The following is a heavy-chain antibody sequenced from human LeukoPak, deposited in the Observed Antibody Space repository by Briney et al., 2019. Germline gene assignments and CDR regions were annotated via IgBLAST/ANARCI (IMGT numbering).Heavy chain of an antibody. CDR1: GFTFSSYW. J-gene: IGHJ3*02. CDR3: VRDAVAGRFSAFDI. D-gene: IGHD6-19*01. CDR2: IKPDGSEK. V-gene: IGHV3-7*01. Sequence: GGSLRLSCSVCGFTFSSYWKNWVRQAPGKGLEWMANIKPDGSEKNYVDSVKGRFTISRDNAKNSLYLQMNNLRVEDTAVYYCVRDAVAGRFSAFDIWGQRTVVTVSS.